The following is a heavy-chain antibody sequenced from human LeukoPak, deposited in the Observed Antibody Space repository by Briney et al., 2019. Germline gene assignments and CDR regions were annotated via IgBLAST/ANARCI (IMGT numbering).Heavy chain of an antibody. V-gene: IGHV4-34*01. CDR1: LGSFSGYY. CDR3: ASTGSSSLVVHY. J-gene: IGHJ4*02. Sequence: SETLSLTCAVYLGSFSGYYWSWLRQPPGKGLEGIGEINHSGSTNYNPSLQSRVTISVDTSKNQFSLKLSSVTAADTAVYYCASTGSSSLVVHYWGQGTLVTVSS. D-gene: IGHD6-6*01. CDR2: INHSGST.